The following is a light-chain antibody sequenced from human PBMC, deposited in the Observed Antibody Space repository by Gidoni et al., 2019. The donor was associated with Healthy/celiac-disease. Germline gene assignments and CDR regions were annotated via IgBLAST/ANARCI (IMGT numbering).Light chain of an antibody. V-gene: IGKV3-11*01. CDR3: QQRSNWLT. CDR1: QSVSSY. CDR2: DAS. Sequence: EIVLTQSPATLSLSPGERATLSCRSSQSVSSYLAWYQQKPGQAPRLLIYDASNMATGIPARFSGSGSGTDFTITSSSLEPEDVAVYYCQQRSNWLTFGGGTKVEIK. J-gene: IGKJ4*01.